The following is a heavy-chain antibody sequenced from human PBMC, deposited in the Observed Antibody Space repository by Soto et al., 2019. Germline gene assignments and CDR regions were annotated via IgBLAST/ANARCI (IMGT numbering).Heavy chain of an antibody. V-gene: IGHV1-46*01. CDR2: LNPNGGVT. J-gene: IGHJ5*02. D-gene: IGHD3-22*01. CDR1: GYTFTNNW. Sequence: QVQLVQSGAEVKEPGASAKVSCKASGYTFTNNWIHWVRQAPGQGLAWMGVLNPNGGVTVYAQKFQARVTMTRATTTSTFDIDLSSLRSEDTALSSCAREHSVTSSGYSYCGFHPWGQGTRVAVSS. CDR3: AREHSVTSSGYSYCGFHP.